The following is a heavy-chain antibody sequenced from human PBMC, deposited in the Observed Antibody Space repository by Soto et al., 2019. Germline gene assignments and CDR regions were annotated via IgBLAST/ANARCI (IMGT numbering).Heavy chain of an antibody. J-gene: IGHJ4*02. CDR1: GGSISSGGYY. Sequence: SETLSLTCTVSGGSISSGGYYWSWIRQHPGKGLEWIGYIYYSGSTYYNPSLKSRVTISVDTSKNQFSLKLSSVTAADTAVYYCARVEAAGYYFDYWGQGTLVTVSS. V-gene: IGHV4-31*03. CDR2: IYYSGST. D-gene: IGHD6-13*01. CDR3: ARVEAAGYYFDY.